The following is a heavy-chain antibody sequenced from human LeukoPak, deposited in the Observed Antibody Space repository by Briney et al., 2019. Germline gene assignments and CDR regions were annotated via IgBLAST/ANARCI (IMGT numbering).Heavy chain of an antibody. V-gene: IGHV3-11*03. CDR2: ISASGSYT. J-gene: IGHJ4*02. CDR1: GFSFSDEY. CDR3: GRSRGAGPGAHFDV. D-gene: IGHD6-19*01. Sequence: GGSLRLSCAASGFSFSDEYMSWIRQAPGQGLEWISYISASGSYTNYADSVKGRFTISRDNAKNSLYLQMNSLRAEDTAVYYCGRSRGAGPGAHFDVWGQGTLVTVSS.